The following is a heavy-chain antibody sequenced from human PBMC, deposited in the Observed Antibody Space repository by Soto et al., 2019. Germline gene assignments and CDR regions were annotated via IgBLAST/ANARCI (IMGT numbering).Heavy chain of an antibody. CDR1: GGSFSGYY. CDR3: ARTKRNTETYYDYIWGSSPHDY. CDR2: INHSGST. Sequence: SETLSLTCAVYGGSFSGYYWSWIRQPPGKGLEWIGEINHSGSTNYNPSLKSRVTISVDTSKNQFSLKLSSVTAADTAVYYCARTKRNTETYYDYIWGSSPHDYWGQGTLVTVSS. V-gene: IGHV4-34*01. D-gene: IGHD3-16*01. J-gene: IGHJ4*02.